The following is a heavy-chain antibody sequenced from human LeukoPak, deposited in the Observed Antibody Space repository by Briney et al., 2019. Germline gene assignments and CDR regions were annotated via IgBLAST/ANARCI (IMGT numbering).Heavy chain of an antibody. V-gene: IGHV4-34*01. CDR3: ARSYGDTDY. D-gene: IGHD4-17*01. J-gene: IGHJ4*02. CDR1: GGSFSGYY. CDR2: INHSGST. Sequence: SETLSLTCAVYGGSFSGYYWSWIRQPPGKGLEWIGEINHSGSTNYNPSFKSRVTISVDTSKDQFSLKLSSVTAADTAVYYCARSYGDTDYWGQGTLVTVSS.